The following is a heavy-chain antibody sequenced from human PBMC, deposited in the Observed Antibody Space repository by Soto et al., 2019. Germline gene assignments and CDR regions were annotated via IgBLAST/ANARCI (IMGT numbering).Heavy chain of an antibody. CDR1: GGSISSGDYY. V-gene: IGHV4-30-4*01. J-gene: IGHJ6*02. Sequence: QVQLQESGPGLVKPSQTLSLTCTVSGGSISSGDYYWSWIRQPPGKGLEWIGYIYYSGTTYYNPSLKRRVTISVDTSKDQFSLKVNSVTAADTAVYYCARALIQLWPHYYYGMDVWGQGTTVTVSS. D-gene: IGHD5-18*01. CDR2: IYYSGTT. CDR3: ARALIQLWPHYYYGMDV.